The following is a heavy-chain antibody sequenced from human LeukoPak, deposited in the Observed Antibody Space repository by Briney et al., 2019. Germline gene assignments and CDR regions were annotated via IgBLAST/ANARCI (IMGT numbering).Heavy chain of an antibody. CDR2: IFPSGGEI. Sequence: GGSLRLSCAASGFTFSTFAMIWVRQPPGKGLEWVSSIFPSGGEIHYADSVRGRFTISRDNSKSILSLQMNSLRAEDTAVYYCARAKRNGFDIWGQGTMVTVSS. CDR1: GFTFSTFA. CDR3: ARAKRNGFDI. J-gene: IGHJ3*02. V-gene: IGHV3-23*01.